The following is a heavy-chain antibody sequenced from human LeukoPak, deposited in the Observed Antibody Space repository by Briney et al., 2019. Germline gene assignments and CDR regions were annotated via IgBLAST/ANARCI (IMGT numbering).Heavy chain of an antibody. V-gene: IGHV6-1*01. CDR3: ARTSYYDSSGSYRDAFDI. CDR1: RDSASSNSAA. Sequence: SQTLSLTSALSRDSASSNSAALNGIRQSPSRGLDWLERTYNRYKRYNDYAVSVKSRVAINPYTSKHQFSLKMTSVTPEDTAVYFCARTSYYDSSGSYRDAFDIWGPGTVVSVSS. D-gene: IGHD3-22*01. CDR2: TYNRYKRYN. J-gene: IGHJ3*02.